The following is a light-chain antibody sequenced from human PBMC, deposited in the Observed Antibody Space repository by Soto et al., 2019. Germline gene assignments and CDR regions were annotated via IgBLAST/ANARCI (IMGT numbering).Light chain of an antibody. J-gene: IGLJ1*01. CDR3: SSYTSSSTRV. V-gene: IGLV2-14*01. CDR1: SSDVGGYNY. CDR2: EVS. Sequence: QSVLTQPASVSGSPGQSITISCTGTSSDVGGYNYVSWYQQHPGKAPKHMIYEVSNRPSGVSNRFYGSKYGNTASPTSSGLQAEDEADYSCSSYTSSSTRVFGTGTKLTVL.